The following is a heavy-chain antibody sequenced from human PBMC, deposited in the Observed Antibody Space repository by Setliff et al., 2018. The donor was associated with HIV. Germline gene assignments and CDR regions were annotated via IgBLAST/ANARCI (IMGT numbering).Heavy chain of an antibody. Sequence: ASVKVSCKVSGYPLSELSIHWVRQAPGKGLEWMGGSDAEDGESVYAQKFQDRVTMTEDGSTDTAYMELSSLRSEDTAVYYCATVPLGDWSFDSWGQGTLVTVSS. J-gene: IGHJ4*02. V-gene: IGHV1-24*01. D-gene: IGHD3-9*01. CDR2: SDAEDGES. CDR3: ATVPLGDWSFDS. CDR1: GYPLSELS.